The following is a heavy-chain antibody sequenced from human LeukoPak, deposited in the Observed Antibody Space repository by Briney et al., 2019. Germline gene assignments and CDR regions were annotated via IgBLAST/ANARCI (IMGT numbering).Heavy chain of an antibody. Sequence: GGSLRLSCAASGFTFSSYALHWVRQAPGKGLEWVAVISYDGSNKYYADSVKGRFTISRDNSKNTLYLQMNSLRAEDTAVYYCARSELGPQIVGAPFQHWGQGTLVTVSS. CDR1: GFTFSSYA. J-gene: IGHJ1*01. CDR2: ISYDGSNK. D-gene: IGHD1-26*01. CDR3: ARSELGPQIVGAPFQH. V-gene: IGHV3-30-3*01.